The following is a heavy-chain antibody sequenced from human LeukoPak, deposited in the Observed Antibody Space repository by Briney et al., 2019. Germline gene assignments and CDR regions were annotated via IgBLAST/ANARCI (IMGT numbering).Heavy chain of an antibody. CDR1: RFTFSTYG. CDR2: IRNDGSIK. J-gene: IGHJ4*02. V-gene: IGHV3-30*02. CDR3: AKVFCSGGSCYPHTFDY. Sequence: GESLRLSCAASRFTFSTYGMHWVRQAPGKGLDWVAFIRNDGSIKYYADSVKGRFTISRDNSENTLYLQMNSLRPEDTAMYYCAKVFCSGGSCYPHTFDYWGQGILVTVSS. D-gene: IGHD2-15*01.